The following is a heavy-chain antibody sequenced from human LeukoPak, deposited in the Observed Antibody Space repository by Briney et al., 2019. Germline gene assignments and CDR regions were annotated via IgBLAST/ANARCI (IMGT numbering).Heavy chain of an antibody. D-gene: IGHD1-26*01. V-gene: IGHV4-30-2*01. J-gene: IGHJ4*02. Sequence: PSETLSLTCAVSGGSISSGGYSWSWIRQPPGKGLEWIGYIYHSGSTYYNPSLKSRVTISVDRSKNQFSLKLSSVTAADTAGYYCARGPRYSGSYYYWGQGTLVTVSS. CDR2: IYHSGST. CDR3: ARGPRYSGSYYY. CDR1: GGSISSGGYS.